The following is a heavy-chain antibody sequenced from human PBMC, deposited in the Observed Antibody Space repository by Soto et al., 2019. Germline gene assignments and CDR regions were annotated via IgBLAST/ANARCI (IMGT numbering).Heavy chain of an antibody. CDR2: IDHSGTT. Sequence: PSETLSLTCAVYGGSISDYYWSWIRHPPGKGLEWIGEIDHSGTTNYNPSLKSRATISVDTSKKQFSLKLSSVTAADTAAYYCAREVYVWGSYRYARDAFDIWGRGTVVTVSS. V-gene: IGHV4-34*01. D-gene: IGHD3-16*02. J-gene: IGHJ3*02. CDR3: AREVYVWGSYRYARDAFDI. CDR1: GGSISDYY.